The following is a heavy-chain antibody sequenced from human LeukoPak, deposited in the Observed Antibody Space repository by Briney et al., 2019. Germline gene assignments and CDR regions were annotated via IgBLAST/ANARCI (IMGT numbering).Heavy chain of an antibody. CDR1: GVSISTRNQY. D-gene: IGHD2-8*02. CDR2: IGYTGTS. J-gene: IGHJ4*02. Sequence: PSETLSLTCTVTGVSISTRNQYWGWLRQPPGKGLEGLGSIGYTGTSNSNPSLKSRVSLSVDTSKNHVSLTLSSVTAADTAVYFCARRMGSGATYPRTFDYWGQGTLVTVSS. V-gene: IGHV4-39*01. CDR3: ARRMGSGATYPRTFDY.